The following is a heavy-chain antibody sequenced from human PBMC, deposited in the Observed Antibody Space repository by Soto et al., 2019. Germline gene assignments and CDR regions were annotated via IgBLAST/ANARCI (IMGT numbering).Heavy chain of an antibody. CDR1: GFTFGSSW. CDR3: ARGPTGWYGYDY. Sequence: EVQLVEPGGGLVQPGGSVRLSCVASGFTFGSSWMHWVRQAPGKGLVWVSHISRDATTKNYAEYAKGRFTIARDNAENTLYLQVDSLTAEDTAVYYCARGPTGWYGYDYWGQGTLLTVSS. J-gene: IGHJ4*02. D-gene: IGHD6-19*01. V-gene: IGHV3-74*01. CDR2: ISRDATTK.